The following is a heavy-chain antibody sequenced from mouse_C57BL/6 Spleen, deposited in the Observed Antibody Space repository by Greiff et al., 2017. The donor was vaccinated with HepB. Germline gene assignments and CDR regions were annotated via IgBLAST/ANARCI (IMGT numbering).Heavy chain of an antibody. D-gene: IGHD1-1*01. J-gene: IGHJ4*01. V-gene: IGHV1-82*01. Sequence: VQLQQSGPELVKPGASVKISCKASGYAFSSSWMNWVKQRPGKGLEWIGRIYPGDGDTNYNGKFKGKATLTADKSSSTAYMQLSSLTSEDSAVYFCAKGDYYGSYYYYAMDYWGQGTSVTVSS. CDR1: GYAFSSSW. CDR3: AKGDYYGSYYYYAMDY. CDR2: IYPGDGDT.